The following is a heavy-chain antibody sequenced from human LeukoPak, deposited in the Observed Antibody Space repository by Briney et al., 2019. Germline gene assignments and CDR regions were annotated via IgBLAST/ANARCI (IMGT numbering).Heavy chain of an antibody. CDR1: GFSFSSYA. D-gene: IGHD3-10*01. V-gene: IGHV3-23*01. Sequence: EGSLRLSCAASGFSFSSYAMSWVRQAPGKGLEWVSAITDSGTSTYYADSVKGRFTISRENSKNTLYLQMNSLRAEDTAVYYCAKGESIFEYWGQGTLVTVSS. CDR2: ITDSGTST. CDR3: AKGESIFEY. J-gene: IGHJ4*02.